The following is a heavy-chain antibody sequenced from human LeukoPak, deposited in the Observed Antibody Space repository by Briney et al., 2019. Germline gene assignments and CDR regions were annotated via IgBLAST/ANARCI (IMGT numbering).Heavy chain of an antibody. V-gene: IGHV3-66*01. J-gene: IGHJ4*02. Sequence: PGGSLRLSCTASGFTFSTYDMSWVRQAPGKGLEWVSVIYSGGSTYYADSVKGRFTISRDNSKNTLYLQMNSLRAEDTAVYYCAREPVGGYYFDYWGQGTLVTVSS. CDR2: IYSGGST. D-gene: IGHD1-26*01. CDR1: GFTFSTYD. CDR3: AREPVGGYYFDY.